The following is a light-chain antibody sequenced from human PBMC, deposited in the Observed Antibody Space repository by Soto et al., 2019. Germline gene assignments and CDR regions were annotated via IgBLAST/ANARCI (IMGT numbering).Light chain of an antibody. CDR2: DVS. CDR1: SSDIGGYNY. J-gene: IGLJ2*01. V-gene: IGLV2-14*03. Sequence: QSALTQPASVSGSPGQSITISCTGASSDIGGYNYVSWYQHHPGKAPKFIIYDVSHRPSGVSNRFSGSKSGNTASLTISGLQADDEAHYYCCSYTSISTLLFGGGTKVTVL. CDR3: CSYTSISTLL.